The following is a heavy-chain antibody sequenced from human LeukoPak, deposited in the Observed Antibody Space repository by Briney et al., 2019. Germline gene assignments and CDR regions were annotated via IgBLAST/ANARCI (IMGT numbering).Heavy chain of an antibody. V-gene: IGHV3-23*01. J-gene: IGHJ4*02. Sequence: GGSLRLSCATSGFPFSDFSMSWVRQAPGKGLEWISTTNSGGSSTDYAESVKGRLTISRDNSKNTLYLQMSSLRVEDTAMYYCAKQSYARSLGEGGPGTLVTVSS. CDR2: TNSGGSST. CDR1: GFPFSDFS. CDR3: AKQSYARSLGE. D-gene: IGHD2-8*01.